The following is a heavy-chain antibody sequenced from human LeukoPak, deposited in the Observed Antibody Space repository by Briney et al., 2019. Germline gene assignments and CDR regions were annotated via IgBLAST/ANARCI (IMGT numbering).Heavy chain of an antibody. J-gene: IGHJ4*02. V-gene: IGHV3-7*01. D-gene: IGHD5-18*01. CDR3: ARVFGYSYGYDYFDY. CDR2: IKQDGSEK. Sequence: GGSLRLSCAASGFTFSSYWMSWVRQAQGKGLEWVANIKQDGSEKYYVDSVKGRFTISRDNAKNSLYLQMNSLRAEDTAVYYCARVFGYSYGYDYFDYWGQGTLVTVSS. CDR1: GFTFSSYW.